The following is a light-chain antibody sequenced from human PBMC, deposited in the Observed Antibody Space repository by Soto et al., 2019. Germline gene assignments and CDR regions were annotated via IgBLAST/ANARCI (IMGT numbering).Light chain of an antibody. J-gene: IGKJ4*01. CDR1: QSLRHFNGYNY. CDR2: LGS. CDR3: MQALQTPFT. Sequence: DIVMTQSPLSLPVTPGEPASISCRSSQSLRHFNGYNYVDWYLQKPGQSPQLLIYLGSNRSSGVPDRFSGSGSGTDFTLKISRVEAEDVGVYYCMQALQTPFTFGGGTRWISN. V-gene: IGKV2-28*01.